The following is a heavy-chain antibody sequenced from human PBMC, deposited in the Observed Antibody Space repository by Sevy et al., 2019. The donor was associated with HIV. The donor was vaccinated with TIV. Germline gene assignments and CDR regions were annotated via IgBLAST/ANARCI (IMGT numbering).Heavy chain of an antibody. CDR3: AKDEADILTGYYVY. J-gene: IGHJ4*02. CDR2: ISGSGGST. CDR1: GFTFSSYA. V-gene: IGHV3-23*01. D-gene: IGHD3-9*01. Sequence: GGSLRLSCAASGFTFSSYAMSWVRQAPGKGLEWVSAISGSGGSTYYADSMKGRFTISRDNSKNTLYLQMNSLRAEDTAVYYCAKDEADILTGYYVYWGQGTLVTVSS.